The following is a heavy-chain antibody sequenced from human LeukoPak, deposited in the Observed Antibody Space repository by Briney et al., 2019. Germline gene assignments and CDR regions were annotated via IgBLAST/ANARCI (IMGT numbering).Heavy chain of an antibody. D-gene: IGHD3-3*01. Sequence: ASVKVSCKASGYTFTSYGISWVRQAPGQGLEWMGWISAYNGNTNYAQKLQGRVTMTTDTSTSTAYMELRSLRSDDTAVYYRARAIFGVVIIPPYYYGMDVWGQGTTVTVSS. J-gene: IGHJ6*02. V-gene: IGHV1-18*01. CDR3: ARAIFGVVIIPPYYYGMDV. CDR2: ISAYNGNT. CDR1: GYTFTSYG.